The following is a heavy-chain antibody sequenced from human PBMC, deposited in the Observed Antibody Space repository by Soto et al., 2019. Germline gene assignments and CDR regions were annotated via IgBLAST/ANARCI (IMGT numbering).Heavy chain of an antibody. CDR2: INWSGEKI. CDR1: GFNFSIYA. D-gene: IGHD2-15*01. V-gene: IGHV3-23*01. Sequence: EVQLLEAGGGVVQPGGSLKLSCVVSGFNFSIYAMSWVRQAPGKGLEWVSNINWSGEKIDYLDSVEGRFTISRDNSKKTLFLQLNSLRAEDTAIYYCAAIHKRYEIYFDFWGQGTLVTVSS. CDR3: AAIHKRYEIYFDF. J-gene: IGHJ4*02.